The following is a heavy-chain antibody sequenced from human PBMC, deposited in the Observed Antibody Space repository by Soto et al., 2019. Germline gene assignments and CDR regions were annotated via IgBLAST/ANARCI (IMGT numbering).Heavy chain of an antibody. V-gene: IGHV4-39*01. D-gene: IGHD2-2*01. CDR2: IYYSGST. CDR3: ARHTYCSSTSCYDPEGVYYYYMDV. CDR1: GGSISSSSYY. Sequence: SETLSLTCTVSGGSISSSSYYWGWIRQPPGKGLEWIGSIYYSGSTYYNPSLKSRVTISVDTSKNQFSLKLSSVTAADTAVYYCARHTYCSSTSCYDPEGVYYYYMDVWGKGTTVTVSS. J-gene: IGHJ6*03.